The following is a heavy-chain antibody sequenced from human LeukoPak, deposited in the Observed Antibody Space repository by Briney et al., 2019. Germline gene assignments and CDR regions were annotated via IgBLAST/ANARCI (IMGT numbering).Heavy chain of an antibody. J-gene: IGHJ4*02. CDR3: ARADIRAIASSGWYGFDY. D-gene: IGHD6-19*01. Sequence: ASVKVSCKASGYTFTSYDINWVRQAPGQGLEWMGWISAYNGNTNYEQKFQGRVTMTTDTSTSTAYMELRSLRSDDTAVYYCARADIRAIASSGWYGFDYWGQGTLVTVSS. V-gene: IGHV1-18*01. CDR2: ISAYNGNT. CDR1: GYTFTSYD.